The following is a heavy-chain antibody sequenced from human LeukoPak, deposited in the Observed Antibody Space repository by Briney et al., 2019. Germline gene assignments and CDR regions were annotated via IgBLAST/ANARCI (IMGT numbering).Heavy chain of an antibody. D-gene: IGHD6-13*01. CDR3: ARGRPTTSIAAAGANWFDP. CDR1: GGTFSSYA. Sequence: PRASVKVSCKASGGTFSSYAISWVRQAPGQGLEWMGGIIPIFGTANYAQKFQGRVTITADKSTSTAYMELSSLRSEDTAVYYCARGRPTTSIAAAGANWFDPWGQGTLVTVSS. J-gene: IGHJ5*02. V-gene: IGHV1-69*06. CDR2: IIPIFGTA.